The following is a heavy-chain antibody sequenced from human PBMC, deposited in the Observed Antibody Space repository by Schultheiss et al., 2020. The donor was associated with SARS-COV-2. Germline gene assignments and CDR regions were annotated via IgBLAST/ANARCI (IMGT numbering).Heavy chain of an antibody. CDR1: GFTFSSYA. V-gene: IGHV3-30-3*01. J-gene: IGHJ6*02. CDR3: TTGNDYGDYRPFYDYYGMDV. D-gene: IGHD4-17*01. Sequence: GGSLRLSCAASGFTFSSYAMHWVRQAPGKGLEWVAVISYDGSNKYYADSVKGRFTISRDNSKNTLYLQMNSLKTEDTAVYYCTTGNDYGDYRPFYDYYGMDVWGQGTTVTVSS. CDR2: ISYDGSNK.